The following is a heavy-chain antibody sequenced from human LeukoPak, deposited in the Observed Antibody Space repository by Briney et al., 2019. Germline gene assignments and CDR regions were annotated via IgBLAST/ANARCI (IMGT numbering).Heavy chain of an antibody. CDR3: ARTNNVFYYFDY. J-gene: IGHJ4*02. CDR2: INHSGST. V-gene: IGHV4-34*01. Sequence: PSETLSLTCAVYGGSFSGYYWSWIRQPPGKGLEWIGEINHSGSTNYNPSLKSRVTTSVDTSKNLFSLKLSSLTAADTAVYYCARTNNVFYYFDYWGQGTLVTVSS. CDR1: GGSFSGYY. D-gene: IGHD1/OR15-1a*01.